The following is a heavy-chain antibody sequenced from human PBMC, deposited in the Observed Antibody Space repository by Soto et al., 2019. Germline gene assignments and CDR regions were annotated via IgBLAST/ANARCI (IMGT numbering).Heavy chain of an antibody. D-gene: IGHD2-2*01. J-gene: IGHJ6*03. CDR3: AKAGYCSSATCATRYYYMDV. V-gene: IGHV3-23*01. Sequence: HPGGSLRLSCAASGFTFSSYAMGWVRQAPGKGLEWVSAISGSGGSTYYADSVKGRFTISRDNSKNTLYLQMNSLRAEDTAVYYCAKAGYCSSATCATRYYYMDVWGKGTTVTVSS. CDR2: ISGSGGST. CDR1: GFTFSSYA.